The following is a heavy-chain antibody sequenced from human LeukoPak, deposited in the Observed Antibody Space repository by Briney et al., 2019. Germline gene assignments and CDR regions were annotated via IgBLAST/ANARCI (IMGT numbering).Heavy chain of an antibody. CDR3: ARENYYGSGSSPGEFDY. J-gene: IGHJ4*02. CDR1: GFTFSSYS. V-gene: IGHV3-21*04. CDR2: ISSSSSYI. Sequence: GGSLRLSCAASGFTFSSYSMNWVRQAPGKGLEWVSCISSSSSYIYYADSVKGRFTISRDNAKNSLYLQMNSLRVEDTAVYYCARENYYGSGSSPGEFDYWGQGTLVPSPQ. D-gene: IGHD3-10*01.